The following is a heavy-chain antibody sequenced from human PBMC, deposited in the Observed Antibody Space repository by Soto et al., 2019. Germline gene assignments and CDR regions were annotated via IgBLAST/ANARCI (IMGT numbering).Heavy chain of an antibody. J-gene: IGHJ3*02. Sequence: GASVKVSCKVSGYTLTELSMHWVRQAPGKGLEWMGGFDPEDGETIHAQKFQGRVTMTEDTSTDTAYMELSSLRSEDTAVYYCALRGSMTTFSTSRYRDDAFDIWGQGTMVTVSS. CDR1: GYTLTELS. CDR3: ALRGSMTTFSTSRYRDDAFDI. D-gene: IGHD3-16*01. V-gene: IGHV1-24*01. CDR2: FDPEDGET.